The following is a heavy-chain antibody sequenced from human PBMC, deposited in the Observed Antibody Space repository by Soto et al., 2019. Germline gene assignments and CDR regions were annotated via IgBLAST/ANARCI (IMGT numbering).Heavy chain of an antibody. J-gene: IGHJ4*02. V-gene: IGHV4-31*03. CDR1: DDSLTTNKYA. Sequence: SETLSLTCTVSDDSLTTNKYAWTWIRQNPEKGLEWIGYVYSNGNTRSSPSLQSRVSMSVDTSKSHFSLRLSSVTAADTAVYFCARASYFRPSGSYYFVSWGQGTLVKVSS. D-gene: IGHD3-10*01. CDR2: VYSNGNT. CDR3: ARASYFRPSGSYYFVS.